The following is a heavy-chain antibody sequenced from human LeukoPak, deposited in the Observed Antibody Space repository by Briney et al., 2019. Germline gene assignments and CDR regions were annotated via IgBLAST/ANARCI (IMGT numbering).Heavy chain of an antibody. CDR2: IYPDDSDT. V-gene: IGHV5-51*01. D-gene: IGHD4-11*01. Sequence: GESLKISCKGPRHSFHSQWIGWVRQMPGKGLEWMGIIYPDDSDTRYSPSFQGQVTISVDRSISTAYLQWSSLKASDTAMYYCARQRRGSYNDYSEGDYWGQGTLVTVSS. J-gene: IGHJ4*02. CDR3: ARQRRGSYNDYSEGDY. CDR1: RHSFHSQW.